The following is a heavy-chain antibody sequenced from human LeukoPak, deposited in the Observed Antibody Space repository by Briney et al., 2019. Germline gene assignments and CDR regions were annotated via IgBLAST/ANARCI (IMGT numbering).Heavy chain of an antibody. CDR3: AATAGSNVEFDY. J-gene: IGHJ4*02. D-gene: IGHD4/OR15-4a*01. CDR2: IWYDGSNK. V-gene: IGHV3-33*01. Sequence: GGSLRLSCAASGFTFSSYGMHWVRQAPGKGLEWVAVIWYDGSNKYYADSVKGRFTISRDNSKNTLYLQMNSLRAEDTAVYYCAATAGSNVEFDYWGQGTLVTVSS. CDR1: GFTFSSYG.